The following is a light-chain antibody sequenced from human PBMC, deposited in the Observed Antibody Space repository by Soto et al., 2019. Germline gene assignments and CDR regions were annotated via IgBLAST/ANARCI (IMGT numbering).Light chain of an antibody. Sequence: QSALTQPASVSGSPGQSITISCTGTSSDVGSYNLVSWYQQHPGKAPKLMIYEGSKRPSGVSNRFSGSNSGNTASLTISGLQAEDEADYYCCSYAGSITYVVFGGGTKLTVL. CDR1: SSDVGSYNL. J-gene: IGLJ2*01. V-gene: IGLV2-23*01. CDR2: EGS. CDR3: CSYAGSITYVV.